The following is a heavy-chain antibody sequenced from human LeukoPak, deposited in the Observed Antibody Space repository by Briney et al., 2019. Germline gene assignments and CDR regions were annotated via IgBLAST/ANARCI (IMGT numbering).Heavy chain of an antibody. V-gene: IGHV3-23*01. CDR3: GGDPRYNWNDVPFDY. CDR1: GFTFSSYA. D-gene: IGHD1-20*01. CDR2: ISGSGGST. J-gene: IGHJ4*02. Sequence: GGSQRLSCAASGFTFSSYAMSWVRQAPGKGLEWVSAISGSGGSTSYAQKFQGRVTMTRDTSTSTVYMELSSLRSEDTAVYYCGGDPRYNWNDVPFDYGGQGTLVTVSS.